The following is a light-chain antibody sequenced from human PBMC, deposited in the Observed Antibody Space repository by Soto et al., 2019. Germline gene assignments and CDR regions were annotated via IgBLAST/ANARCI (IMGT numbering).Light chain of an antibody. Sequence: QSVLTQPASVSGSPGQSITISCTGTSSDVGGYNYVSWYQQHPGKAPKLMIFEVSNRPSGISIRFSGSKSGNTAPLTISGLQTEDEADYYCISYTTSRTYVFGNGNKVTV. J-gene: IGLJ1*01. CDR3: ISYTTSRTYV. V-gene: IGLV2-14*01. CDR2: EVS. CDR1: SSDVGGYNY.